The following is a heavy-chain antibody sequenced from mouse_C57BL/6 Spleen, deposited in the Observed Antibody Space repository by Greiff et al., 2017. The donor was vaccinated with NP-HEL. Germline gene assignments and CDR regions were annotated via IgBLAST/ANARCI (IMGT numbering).Heavy chain of an antibody. Sequence: VQLQQSGAELVRPGASVKLSCTASGFNIKDDYMHWVKQRPEQGLEWIGWIDPENGDTEYASKFQGKATITADTSSNTAYLQLSSLTSEDTAVYYCTTGLVRLGFAYWGQGTLVTVSA. CDR1: GFNIKDDY. V-gene: IGHV14-4*01. D-gene: IGHD4-1*01. CDR2: IDPENGDT. CDR3: TTGLVRLGFAY. J-gene: IGHJ3*01.